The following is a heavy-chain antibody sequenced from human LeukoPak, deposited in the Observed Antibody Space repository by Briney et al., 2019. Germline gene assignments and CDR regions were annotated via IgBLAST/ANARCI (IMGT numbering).Heavy chain of an antibody. J-gene: IGHJ3*02. CDR3: AKDFRDQWLVNAFHI. CDR1: EYTFTRYY. V-gene: IGHV1-2*02. Sequence: GASVTVSFKASEYTFTRYYMHWVRQPPGQGLEWMGWINPNTGGTNYAQKFQGRVTMTRDTSITTAYMELRSLEYDDTAVYYCAKDFRDQWLVNAFHIWGQGTMVTVSS. CDR2: INPNTGGT. D-gene: IGHD6-19*01.